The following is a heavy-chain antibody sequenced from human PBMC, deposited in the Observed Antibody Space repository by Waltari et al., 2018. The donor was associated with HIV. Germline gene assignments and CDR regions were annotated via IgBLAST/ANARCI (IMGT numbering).Heavy chain of an antibody. Sequence: QVQLQQWGAGLLKPSETLSLTCAVYGGSFSGYYWSWIRQPPGKGLEWIGEINHSGRTNYNPSLKSRVTISVDTSKNQFSLKLSSVTAADTAVYYCARGPRTRYFDWLLRGRWFDPWGQGTLVTVSS. D-gene: IGHD3-9*01. V-gene: IGHV4-34*01. J-gene: IGHJ5*02. CDR2: INHSGRT. CDR3: ARGPRTRYFDWLLRGRWFDP. CDR1: GGSFSGYY.